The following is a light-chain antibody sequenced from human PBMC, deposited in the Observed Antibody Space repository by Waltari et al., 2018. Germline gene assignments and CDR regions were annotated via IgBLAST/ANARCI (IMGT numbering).Light chain of an antibody. V-gene: IGKV4-1*01. Sequence: DIVMTQSPDSLAVSLGERATINCKSSQSILYSSNNKNYLAWYQQKPGQTPNLLIYWASTRASGVPDRFSGGGSGTDFTLTISSLQAEDVAVYYCQQYYSTPFFGPGTKVDIK. CDR3: QQYYSTPF. J-gene: IGKJ3*01. CDR1: QSILYSSNNKNY. CDR2: WAS.